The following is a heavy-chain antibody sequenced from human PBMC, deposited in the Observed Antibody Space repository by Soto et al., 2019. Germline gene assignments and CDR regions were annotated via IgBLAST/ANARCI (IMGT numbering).Heavy chain of an antibody. D-gene: IGHD3-9*01. CDR2: INDRGSI. V-gene: IGHV4-34*01. CDR1: GGSFSGYY. J-gene: IGHJ2*01. Sequence: QVQLQQWGAGPLRPLETLSLTCGVSGGSFSGYYWAWIRQSPGKGLEWIGEINDRGSINYNPSLKSRVSISVDTSKNHYYLNLRSVPAADTAVYYCARESHDILTGPPWVWYFDLWGRGTLVTVSS. CDR3: ARESHDILTGPPWVWYFDL.